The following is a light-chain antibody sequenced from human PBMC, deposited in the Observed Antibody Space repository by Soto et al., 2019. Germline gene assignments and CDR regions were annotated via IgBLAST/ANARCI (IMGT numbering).Light chain of an antibody. CDR1: QAIGND. CDR3: LQEYTYPLT. V-gene: IGKV1-6*01. Sequence: AIQVTQSPTSLSASVGDGVTITCRASQAIGNDLGWYQQKPGKAPKLLIYAASRLQEGVPPRFSGSGSGTDFTLTISSLQPEDFATYFCLQEYTYPLTFGGVTKVDIK. J-gene: IGKJ4*01. CDR2: AAS.